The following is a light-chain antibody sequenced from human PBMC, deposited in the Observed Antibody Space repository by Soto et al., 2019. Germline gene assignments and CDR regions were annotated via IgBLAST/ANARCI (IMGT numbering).Light chain of an antibody. V-gene: IGKV3-11*01. CDR3: QQRSNWPS. CDR2: DAS. J-gene: IGKJ4*01. Sequence: EIVLTQSPATLSLSPGERATLSCRASQSVSSYLAWYQQKPGQAPRLLIYDASNRATGIPARFSGSGSGTDFTLTISSLEPDDFAVYYCQQRSNWPSFGGGNKVEIK. CDR1: QSVSSY.